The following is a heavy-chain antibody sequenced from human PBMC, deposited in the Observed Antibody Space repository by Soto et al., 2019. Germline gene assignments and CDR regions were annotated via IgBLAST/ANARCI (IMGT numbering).Heavy chain of an antibody. CDR2: IDPSDSYT. Sequence: VESLTISCKVSGYSFTSYGISWVLQMPGKGLESMGRIDPSDSYTNYSPSFQGHVTISADKSISTAYLQWSSLKASDTAMYYCARLGLNGVGAARGYYYGMDVWGRGTTVTVSS. D-gene: IGHD1-26*01. J-gene: IGHJ6*01. V-gene: IGHV5-10-1*01. CDR3: ARLGLNGVGAARGYYYGMDV. CDR1: GYSFTSYG.